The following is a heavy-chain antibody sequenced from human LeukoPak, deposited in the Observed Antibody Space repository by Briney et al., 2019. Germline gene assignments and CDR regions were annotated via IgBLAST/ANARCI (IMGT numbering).Heavy chain of an antibody. CDR3: ARDSTEYSSGPPDY. CDR1: GYTFTGYY. CDR2: INPNSGGT. J-gene: IGHJ4*02. V-gene: IGHV1-2*02. Sequence: ASVKVSCKASGYTFTGYYMHWVRQAPGQGLEWMGWINPNSGGTNYAQKFQGRVTMTRDTSISTAYMELSRLGSDDTAVYYCARDSTEYSSGPPDYWGQGTLVTVSS. D-gene: IGHD6-19*01.